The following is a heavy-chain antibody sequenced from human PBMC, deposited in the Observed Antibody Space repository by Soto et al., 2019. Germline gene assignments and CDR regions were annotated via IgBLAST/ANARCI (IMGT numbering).Heavy chain of an antibody. CDR3: AKGAGSARDFDY. D-gene: IGHD1-26*01. V-gene: IGHV3-30*18. Sequence: QVQLVDSGGDVVQPGGSLRLSCTGSRFTFGNYGMHWVRQAPGKGLEWVASTSYDGNNKYYADSLKGRFTISRDNSKKMVYLQMTSLGPEDTAVYYCAKGAGSARDFDYWGQGALVTVSS. CDR1: RFTFGNYG. CDR2: TSYDGNNK. J-gene: IGHJ4*02.